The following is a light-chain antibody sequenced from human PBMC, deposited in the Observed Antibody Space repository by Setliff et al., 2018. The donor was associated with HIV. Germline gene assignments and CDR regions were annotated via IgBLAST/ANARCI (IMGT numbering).Light chain of an antibody. CDR1: NIGTKS. J-gene: IGLJ1*01. V-gene: IGLV3-21*04. Sequence: SYELTQSPSVSVAPGKTARITCGGYNIGTKSVHWYQEKSGQAPVLVIYNDSDRPSGIPERFSGSNSGNTATLTISRVEAGDEADFYCQVWDNRSHHFVFGTGTKVTVL. CDR2: NDS. CDR3: QVWDNRSHHFV.